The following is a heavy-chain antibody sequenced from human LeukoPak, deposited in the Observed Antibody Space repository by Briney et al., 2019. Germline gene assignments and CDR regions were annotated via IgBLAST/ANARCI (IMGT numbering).Heavy chain of an antibody. V-gene: IGHV3-7*01. CDR2: INPDGSNS. D-gene: IGHD3-22*01. Sequence: GGSLRLSCAASGFTFSNSWMTWVRQAPGKGLEWVASINPDGSNSYYLDSVKGRFTISRDNAKNSLYLQMNSLRAEDTAVYYCARDWRDSSGKFPNDAFDIWGQGTMVTVSS. J-gene: IGHJ3*02. CDR1: GFTFSNSW. CDR3: ARDWRDSSGKFPNDAFDI.